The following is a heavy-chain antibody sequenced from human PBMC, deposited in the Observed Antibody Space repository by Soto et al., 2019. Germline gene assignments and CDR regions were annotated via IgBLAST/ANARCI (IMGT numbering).Heavy chain of an antibody. CDR1: GFTFITYA. V-gene: IGHV3-23*01. D-gene: IGHD3-3*01. CDR3: AKVPYDFSSAYSS. Sequence: EVQLLEAGGGLVQPGGSLRLSCAASGFTFITYAMSWVRQAPGKGLEWVSAIIPSGDSTYYADSVKGRFSISRDNCRKTLLLERNSRRAEYTAVYYCAKVPYDFSSAYSSWGQGTLVNVSS. CDR2: IIPSGDST. J-gene: IGHJ4*02.